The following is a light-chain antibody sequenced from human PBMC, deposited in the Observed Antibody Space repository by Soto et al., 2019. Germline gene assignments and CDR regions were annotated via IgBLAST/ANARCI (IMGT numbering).Light chain of an antibody. CDR1: QSLLHSDGKTY. Sequence: DIVMTQTPLSLSVTPGQPASISCKSSQSLLHSDGKTYLYWCLQKPGQSPQLLIYTLSYRASGVPDRFSGSGSVTDFTLKISRVEPEDVGLYYCMQRIEFPITFGQGTLLEIK. V-gene: IGKV2-40*01. CDR3: MQRIEFPIT. CDR2: TLS. J-gene: IGKJ5*01.